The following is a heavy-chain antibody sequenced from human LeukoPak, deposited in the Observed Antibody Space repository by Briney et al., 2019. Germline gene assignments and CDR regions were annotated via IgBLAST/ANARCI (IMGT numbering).Heavy chain of an antibody. D-gene: IGHD3-10*01. CDR1: GGTFSSYA. CDR2: IIPILGIA. CDR3: ASSEYYYGSGSYDY. V-gene: IGHV1-69*04. J-gene: IGHJ4*02. Sequence: ASVKVSCKASGGTFSSYAISWVRQAPGQGLEWMGRIIPILGIANYAQKCQGRVTITADKSTSTAYMELSSLRSEDTAVYYCASSEYYYGSGSYDYWGQGTLVTVSS.